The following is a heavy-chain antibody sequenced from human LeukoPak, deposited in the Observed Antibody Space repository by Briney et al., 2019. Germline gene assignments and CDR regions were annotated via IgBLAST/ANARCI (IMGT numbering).Heavy chain of an antibody. CDR1: GFLHSSYY. Sequence: GGSVSLSCAASGFLHSSYYMTWVRQAPAKGLDWVSVIYGDGSTYHPDSVKGRFAISRDNSKNTLYLQMNSLSAEETAVYYYARGDWCYWGQGTLVTVSS. CDR2: IYGDGST. J-gene: IGHJ4*02. CDR3: ARGDWCY. D-gene: IGHD3/OR15-3a*01. V-gene: IGHV3-53*01.